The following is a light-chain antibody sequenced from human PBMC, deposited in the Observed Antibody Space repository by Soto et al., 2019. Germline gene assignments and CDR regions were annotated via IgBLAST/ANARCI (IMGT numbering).Light chain of an antibody. Sequence: IQLTQSTSFLSASVGDRVTITCRASQGISSNLAWYQQKPGKAPKLLIYAASTLQSGVPSRFSGSGSGTEFTLTISSLQPEDFATYYCQQFNSYPITFAQGTRLAIK. CDR3: QQFNSYPIT. J-gene: IGKJ5*01. CDR1: QGISSN. CDR2: AAS. V-gene: IGKV1-9*01.